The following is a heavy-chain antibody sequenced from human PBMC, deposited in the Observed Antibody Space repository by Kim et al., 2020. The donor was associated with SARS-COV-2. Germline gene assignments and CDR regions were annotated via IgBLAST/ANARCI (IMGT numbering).Heavy chain of an antibody. J-gene: IGHJ5*02. V-gene: IGHV4-34*01. Sequence: SETLSLTCAVYGGSFSGYYWSWIRQPPGKGLEWIGEINHSGSTNYNPSLKSRVTISVDTSKNQFSLKLSSVTAADTAVYYCARRGRQWLVRNWFDPWGQGTLVTVSS. D-gene: IGHD6-19*01. CDR1: GGSFSGYY. CDR2: INHSGST. CDR3: ARRGRQWLVRNWFDP.